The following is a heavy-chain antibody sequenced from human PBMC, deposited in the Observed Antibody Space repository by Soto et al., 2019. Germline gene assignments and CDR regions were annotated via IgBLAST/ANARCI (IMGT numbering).Heavy chain of an antibody. V-gene: IGHV3-30-3*01. CDR1: GFTFSSYA. J-gene: IGHJ4*02. CDR3: ARVSARLLYDILTVGY. CDR2: ISYDGSNK. Sequence: QVQLVESGGGVVQPGRSLRLSCAASGFTFSSYAMHWVRQAPGKGLEWVAVISYDGSNKYYADSVKGRFTISRDNSKNTLYLQMNSLRAEDTAVYYCARVSARLLYDILTVGYWGQGTLVTVSS. D-gene: IGHD3-9*01.